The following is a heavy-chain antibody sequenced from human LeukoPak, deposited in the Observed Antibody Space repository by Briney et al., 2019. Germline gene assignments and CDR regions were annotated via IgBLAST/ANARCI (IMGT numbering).Heavy chain of an antibody. V-gene: IGHV1-69*13. CDR3: ARVSIAARLNYYYGMDV. Sequence: ASVKASCKTSGGTFSSYEINWVRQAPGQGLEWMGGIIPIVGTANYAEKFQGRVTMTADESTSTAYMELSSLRSEDTAVYYCARVSIAARLNYYYGMDVWGQGTTVTVSS. CDR1: GGTFSSYE. J-gene: IGHJ6*02. CDR2: IIPIVGTA. D-gene: IGHD6-6*01.